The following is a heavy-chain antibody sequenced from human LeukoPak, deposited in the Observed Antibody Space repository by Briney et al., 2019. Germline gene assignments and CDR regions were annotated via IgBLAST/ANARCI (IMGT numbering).Heavy chain of an antibody. CDR3: ARHRRDGYRTLDD. V-gene: IGHV5-51*01. CDR2: ISCGDSKT. CDR1: GYIFTNYW. J-gene: IGHJ4*01. Sequence: GESLKTSCKGSGYIFTNYWIGWVRQMPGKGLEWMGIISCGDSKTKYSPSFQGQVTISADKSLSTAYLQWSSLKASDTAMYYCARHRRDGYRTLDDWGQGTLVTASS. D-gene: IGHD5-24*01.